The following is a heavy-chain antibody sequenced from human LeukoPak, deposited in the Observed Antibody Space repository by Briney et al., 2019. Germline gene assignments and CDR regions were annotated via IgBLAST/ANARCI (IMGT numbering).Heavy chain of an antibody. CDR3: ATATQLRYFDWYTPY. D-gene: IGHD3-9*01. V-gene: IGHV1-24*01. CDR2: FDPEDGET. Sequence: ASVKVPCKVSGYTLTELSMHWVRQAPGKGLEWMGGFDPEDGETIYAQKFQGRVTMTEDTSTDTAYMELSSLRSEDTAVYYCATATQLRYFDWYTPYWGQGTLVTVSS. CDR1: GYTLTELS. J-gene: IGHJ4*02.